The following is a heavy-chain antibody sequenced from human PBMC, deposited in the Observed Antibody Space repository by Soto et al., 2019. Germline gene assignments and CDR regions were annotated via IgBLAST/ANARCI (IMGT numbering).Heavy chain of an antibody. CDR3: ARVAI. CDR2: IKQDGTEK. V-gene: IGHV3-7*04. J-gene: IGHJ4*02. CDR1: GFTFSNYW. Sequence: EVQLVESGGGLVQPGGSLRLSCAASGFTFSNYWMSWVRQAPGKGLEWVANIKQDGTEKNSVESGRGRFTISRDNAKNSLDLQMNSLTVEETAVYYCARVAIWGQGTRVTVSS.